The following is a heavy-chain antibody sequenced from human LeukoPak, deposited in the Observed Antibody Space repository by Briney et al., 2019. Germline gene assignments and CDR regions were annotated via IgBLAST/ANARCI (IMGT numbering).Heavy chain of an antibody. V-gene: IGHV3-74*01. D-gene: IGHD1-26*01. Sequence: GGSLRLSCAASGFTFSSNWMHWVRQAPGKGLVWVSRINEDGSTTSYADSVKGRSTIFRDNAKNTLYLQMNSLRAEDTAVYYCVRDLGGRSGHWGQGTLVTVSS. CDR3: VRDLGGRSGH. J-gene: IGHJ4*02. CDR2: INEDGSTT. CDR1: GFTFSSNW.